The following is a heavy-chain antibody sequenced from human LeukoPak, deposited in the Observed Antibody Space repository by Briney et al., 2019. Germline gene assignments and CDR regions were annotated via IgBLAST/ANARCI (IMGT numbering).Heavy chain of an antibody. CDR2: ISGGDNS. J-gene: IGHJ4*02. V-gene: IGHV3-23*01. D-gene: IGHD2-21*02. Sequence: PGGSLRLSCAASRFTFSNYAMSWVRQAPGNGLEWVSTISGGDNSYYADSVKGRFTISRDNSRNTLYLQMSSLRAEGTAVYYCAKGRSKYCGGDCFLHDYWGQGTLVTVSS. CDR3: AKGRSKYCGGDCFLHDY. CDR1: RFTFSNYA.